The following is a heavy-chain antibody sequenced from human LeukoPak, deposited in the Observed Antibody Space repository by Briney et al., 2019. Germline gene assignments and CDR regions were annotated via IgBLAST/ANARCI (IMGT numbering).Heavy chain of an antibody. CDR3: ARSVGGRNFSWYFDL. Sequence: ASVKVSCKASGYTFSSYGITWVRQAPGQGLEWLGWINTYNGNTKYAEKLQGRVTVTTDTSTSTAYMELKSLRTDDTAVYYCARSVGGRNFSWYFDLWGRGTLVTVSS. CDR1: GYTFSSYG. J-gene: IGHJ2*01. CDR2: INTYNGNT. D-gene: IGHD3-16*01. V-gene: IGHV1-18*01.